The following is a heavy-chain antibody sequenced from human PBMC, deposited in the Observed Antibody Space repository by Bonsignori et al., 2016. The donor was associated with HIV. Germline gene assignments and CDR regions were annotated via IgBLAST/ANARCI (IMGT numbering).Heavy chain of an antibody. Sequence: ASVKVSCKASGYTFTSYYMHWVRQAPGQGLEWMGIINPSGGSTSYAQKFQGRVTMTRDTSTSTVYMELSSLRSEDTAVYYCASSPIAVAGTVPDWGQGTLVTVSS. D-gene: IGHD6-19*01. CDR1: GYTFTSYY. CDR3: ASSPIAVAGTVPD. CDR2: INPSGGST. V-gene: IGHV1-46*01. J-gene: IGHJ4*02.